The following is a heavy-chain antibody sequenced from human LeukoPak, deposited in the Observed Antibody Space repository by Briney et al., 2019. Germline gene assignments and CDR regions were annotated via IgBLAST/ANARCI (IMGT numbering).Heavy chain of an antibody. CDR2: IYYSGST. CDR1: GGSISSGGYY. J-gene: IGHJ4*02. D-gene: IGHD1-26*01. Sequence: SQTLSLTCTVSGGSISSGGYYWRWIRQHPGKGLEWIGYIYYSGSTYYNPSLKSRVTISVDTSKNQFSLKLSSVTAADTAVYYCARDRADSSTIDYWGQGTLVTVSS. V-gene: IGHV4-31*03. CDR3: ARDRADSSTIDY.